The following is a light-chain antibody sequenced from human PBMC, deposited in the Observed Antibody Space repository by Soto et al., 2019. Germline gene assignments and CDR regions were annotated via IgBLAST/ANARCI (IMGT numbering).Light chain of an antibody. CDR2: EGS. J-gene: IGKJ2*01. V-gene: IGKV3-11*01. Sequence: EIVLTQSPATLSLSPGERATLSCRASQSVNSYLAWYQQKPGQAPRLLIYEGSKRATGIPARFSGSGSGTEFTLTISSLEPEDFAVYYCQHRSNWPATFGQGTKVEI. CDR1: QSVNSY. CDR3: QHRSNWPAT.